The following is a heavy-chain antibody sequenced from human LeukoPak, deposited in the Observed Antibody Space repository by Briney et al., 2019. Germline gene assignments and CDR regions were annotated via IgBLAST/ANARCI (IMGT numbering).Heavy chain of an antibody. CDR3: ARAVIPVAVKPAFDY. CDR1: GYTFIGHY. CDR2: INPNSGGT. J-gene: IGHJ4*02. D-gene: IGHD6-13*01. V-gene: IGHV1-2*04. Sequence: ASVKVSCKASGYTFIGHYIHWVRQAPGQGLEWLGWINPNSGGTNYAQNFQDWVTMTRDTSISTAYMELSRLRSDDTAVYYCARAVIPVAVKPAFDYWGQGTLVTVSS.